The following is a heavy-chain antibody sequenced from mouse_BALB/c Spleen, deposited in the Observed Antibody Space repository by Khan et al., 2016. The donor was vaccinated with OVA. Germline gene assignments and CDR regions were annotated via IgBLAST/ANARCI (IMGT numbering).Heavy chain of an antibody. D-gene: IGHD1-1*01. CDR3: ARRGLRWDVDY. Sequence: QVQLQQSGAELAKPGASVKMSCKASGYTFINYWILWVKQRPGQGLEWIGYINPSTGYTEYNPNFKDKATLTADKSSSTAYMQLSSLTSEDSAVEYCARRGLRWDVDYWGQGTTLTVSS. J-gene: IGHJ2*01. V-gene: IGHV1-7*01. CDR1: GYTFINYW. CDR2: INPSTGYT.